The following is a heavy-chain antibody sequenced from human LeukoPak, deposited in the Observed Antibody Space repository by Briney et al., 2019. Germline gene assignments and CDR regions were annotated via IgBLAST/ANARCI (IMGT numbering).Heavy chain of an antibody. CDR2: INWNGGST. D-gene: IGHD1-26*01. V-gene: IGHV3-20*04. J-gene: IGHJ3*02. CDR1: GFTFDDYG. CDR3: ARDTGIVGATSYASDI. Sequence: PGGSLRLSCAASGFTFDDYGMSWVRQAPGKGLEWVSGINWNGGSTGYADSVKGRFTISRDNAKNSLYLQMNSLRAEDTALYYCARDTGIVGATSYASDIWGQGTMVTVSS.